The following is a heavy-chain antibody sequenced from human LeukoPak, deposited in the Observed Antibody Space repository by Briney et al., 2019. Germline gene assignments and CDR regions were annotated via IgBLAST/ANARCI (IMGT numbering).Heavy chain of an antibody. Sequence: GGSLRLSCAASGFSISSYAPHWVRQAPGKGLQYVSGISNGGGIDYANSVKGRFTISRDNSKNTLYLQMGSLRPEDMAVYYCARDFSYGSGFDYWGQGILVTVSS. J-gene: IGHJ4*02. CDR2: ISNGGGI. V-gene: IGHV3-64*01. CDR3: ARDFSYGSGFDY. D-gene: IGHD5-18*01. CDR1: GFSISSYA.